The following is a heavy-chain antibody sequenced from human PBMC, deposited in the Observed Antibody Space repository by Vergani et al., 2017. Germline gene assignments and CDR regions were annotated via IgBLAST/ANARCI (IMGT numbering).Heavy chain of an antibody. V-gene: IGHV3-9*01. Sequence: EVQLMESGGGLVQPGKSLRLSCAASGFVFGGYAMHWVRQPPGKGLEWVAGISWKSDSIGYADSVKGRFTISRDNAKNSLFLQMNRLRDNDTALYYCVKVNSSWYYGVLGHWGEGTLVTVPS. CDR3: VKVNSSWYYGVLGH. D-gene: IGHD6-13*01. CDR2: ISWKSDSI. CDR1: GFVFGGYA. J-gene: IGHJ4*02.